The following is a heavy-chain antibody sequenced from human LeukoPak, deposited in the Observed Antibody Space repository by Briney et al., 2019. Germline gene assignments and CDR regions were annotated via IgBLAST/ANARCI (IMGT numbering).Heavy chain of an antibody. V-gene: IGHV3-7*01. Sequence: GGSLRLPCAASGFTFSSYWMSWVRQAPGKGLEWVANIKQDGSEKYYVDSVKGRFTISRDNAKNSLYLQMNSLRAEDTAVYYCAREGDLLRFLEWLSRPDAFDIWGQGTMVTVSS. J-gene: IGHJ3*02. CDR3: AREGDLLRFLEWLSRPDAFDI. D-gene: IGHD3-3*01. CDR2: IKQDGSEK. CDR1: GFTFSSYW.